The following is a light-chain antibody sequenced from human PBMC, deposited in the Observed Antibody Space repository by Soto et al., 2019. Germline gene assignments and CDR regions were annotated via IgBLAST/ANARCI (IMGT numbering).Light chain of an antibody. CDR3: SSYATSSPYV. CDR1: SNDVGGYDY. V-gene: IGLV2-14*01. Sequence: QSALAQPASVSGPPGHSITITCTGTSNDVGGYDYVSWYQQHPGKAPKLVIYEVSHRPSGISDRFSGSKSGNTASLTISGLQVEDEADYYCSSYATSSPYVFGPGTKVTVL. J-gene: IGLJ1*01. CDR2: EVS.